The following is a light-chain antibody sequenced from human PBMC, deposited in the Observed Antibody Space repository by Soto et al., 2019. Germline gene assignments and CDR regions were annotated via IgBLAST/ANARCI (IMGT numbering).Light chain of an antibody. CDR2: GNR. CDR3: QSYDSSLSVV. V-gene: IGLV1-40*01. CDR1: SSNIGAVYD. J-gene: IGLJ2*01. Sequence: QSVLTQPPSVSGAPGQRVTISCTGSSSNIGAVYDVHWYQQLPGTAPKLLIDGNRSQPSGVPDRFSGSKSGTSASLAITGFQAEDEADYYCQSYDSSLSVVFGGGTKLTVL.